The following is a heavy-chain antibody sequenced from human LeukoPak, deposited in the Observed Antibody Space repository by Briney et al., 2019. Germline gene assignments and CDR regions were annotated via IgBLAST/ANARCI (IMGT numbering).Heavy chain of an antibody. CDR3: AKDCSYYYGSGSYSDY. CDR1: GFTLSSYG. D-gene: IGHD3-10*01. V-gene: IGHV3-30*18. Sequence: GGSLRLSCAASGFTLSSYGMHWVRQAPGKGLEWVAVISYDGSNKYYADSVKGRFTISRDNSKNTLYLQMNSLRAEDTAVYYCAKDCSYYYGSGSYSDYWGQGTLVTVSS. J-gene: IGHJ4*02. CDR2: ISYDGSNK.